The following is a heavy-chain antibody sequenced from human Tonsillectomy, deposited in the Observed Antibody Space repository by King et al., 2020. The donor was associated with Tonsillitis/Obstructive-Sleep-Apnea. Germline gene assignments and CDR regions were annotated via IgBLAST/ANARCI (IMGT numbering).Heavy chain of an antibody. CDR3: AKDPRLIVGAKEHFDY. Sequence: QLVQSGGGLVQPGGSLRLSCAASGFTFSSYAMSWVRQAPGKGLEWVSAISGSGGSTYYADSVKGRFTISRDNSKNTLYLQMNSLRAEDTAVYYCAKDPRLIVGAKEHFDYWGQGTLVTVSS. V-gene: IGHV3-23*04. J-gene: IGHJ4*02. CDR2: ISGSGGST. D-gene: IGHD1-26*01. CDR1: GFTFSSYA.